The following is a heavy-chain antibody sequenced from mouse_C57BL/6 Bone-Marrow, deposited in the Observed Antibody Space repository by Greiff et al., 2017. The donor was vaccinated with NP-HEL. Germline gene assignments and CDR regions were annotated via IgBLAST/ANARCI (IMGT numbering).Heavy chain of an antibody. Sequence: VQLQQSGPGLVQPSQSLSITCTVSGFSLTSYGVHWVRQSPGKGLEWLGVIWRGGSTDYNAAFLSRPSITKDNSRSQVFFKMNRLQADDTAIYCCAKKRCGYAMDYWGQGTSVTVSS. CDR2: IWRGGST. V-gene: IGHV2-5*01. CDR1: GFSLTSYG. J-gene: IGHJ4*01. CDR3: AKKRCGYAMDY.